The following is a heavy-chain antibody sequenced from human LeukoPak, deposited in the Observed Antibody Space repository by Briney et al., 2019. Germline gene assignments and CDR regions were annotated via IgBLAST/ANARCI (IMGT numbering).Heavy chain of an antibody. D-gene: IGHD3-10*01. Sequence: PGGSLRLSCAASGFTFSSYEMNWVRQAPGKGLEWVSYISSSGSTIYYADSVKGRFTISRDNAKNSLYLQMNSLRAEDTAVYYCTRGARFGELYSWFDPWGLGTLVTVSS. CDR1: GFTFSSYE. J-gene: IGHJ5*02. V-gene: IGHV3-48*03. CDR2: ISSSGSTI. CDR3: TRGARFGELYSWFDP.